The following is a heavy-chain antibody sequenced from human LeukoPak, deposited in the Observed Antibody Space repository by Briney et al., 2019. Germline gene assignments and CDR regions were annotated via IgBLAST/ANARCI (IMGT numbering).Heavy chain of an antibody. CDR3: ARSRYGSSWYGDY. Sequence: PGGSLRLSCAASGFTFSSYGMHWVRQAPGKGLEWVAVIWYDGSNKYYADSVKGRFTISRDNSKNTLYLQMNSLRAEDTAVYYCARSRYGSSWYGDYWGQGTLVTVSS. CDR1: GFTFSSYG. J-gene: IGHJ4*02. V-gene: IGHV3-33*01. D-gene: IGHD6-13*01. CDR2: IWYDGSNK.